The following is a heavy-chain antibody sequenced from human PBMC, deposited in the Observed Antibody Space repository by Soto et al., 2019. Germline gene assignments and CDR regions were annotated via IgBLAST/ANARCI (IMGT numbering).Heavy chain of an antibody. D-gene: IGHD5-18*01. CDR3: ARMESFGSLNWFDP. CDR2: MNPGSGDT. J-gene: IGHJ5*02. Sequence: QVQLVQSGAEVKKPGASVKVSCKASGYTFTNNDVSWVRQATGQGLEWMGWMNPGSGDTGYAQKFQGRVTMTRDISIATAYMELNSLTSEDTAIYYCARMESFGSLNWFDPWGQGTPVTVSS. V-gene: IGHV1-8*02. CDR1: GYTFTNND.